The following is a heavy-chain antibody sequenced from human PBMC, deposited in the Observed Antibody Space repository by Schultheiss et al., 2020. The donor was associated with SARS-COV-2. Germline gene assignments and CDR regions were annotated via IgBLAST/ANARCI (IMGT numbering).Heavy chain of an antibody. J-gene: IGHJ5*02. V-gene: IGHV3-30*03. D-gene: IGHD6-13*01. Sequence: GGSLRLSCSASGFTFSSYSMNWVRQAPGKGLEWVAVISYDGSNKYYADSVKGRFTISRDNSKNTLYLQMNSLRAEDTAVYYCARGGIIAAAGPFNWFDPWGQGTLVTVSS. CDR2: ISYDGSNK. CDR1: GFTFSSYS. CDR3: ARGGIIAAAGPFNWFDP.